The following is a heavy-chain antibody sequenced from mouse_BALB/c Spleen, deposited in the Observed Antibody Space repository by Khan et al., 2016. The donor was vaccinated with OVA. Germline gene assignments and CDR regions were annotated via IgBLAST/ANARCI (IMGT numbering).Heavy chain of an antibody. CDR1: GFTFRNDG. Sequence: EVQLVESGGDLVKPGGSLKLSCAASGFTFRNDGMSWVRQIPDKRLEWVATINSDGSYTYYPDSVKGRFTISRNNAKNTLYLEMSSLKSDDTAMYYCASHLTGSFAYWGQGTLVTVFA. D-gene: IGHD4-1*01. CDR3: ASHLTGSFAY. V-gene: IGHV5-6*01. CDR2: INSDGSYT. J-gene: IGHJ3*01.